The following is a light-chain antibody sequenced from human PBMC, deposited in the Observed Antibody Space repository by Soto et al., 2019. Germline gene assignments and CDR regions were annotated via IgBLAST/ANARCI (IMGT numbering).Light chain of an antibody. CDR2: EVN. CDR1: STDVGGYDY. Sequence: QSALTQPPSASGSPGQSVTISCTGTSTDVGGYDYVSWYQQQPGKVPKLMIYEVNKRPSGVPDRFSGSKSGNTASLTVSGLQAEDDADYYCTSYAGGNYVFGTGTKLTVL. V-gene: IGLV2-8*01. CDR3: TSYAGGNYV. J-gene: IGLJ1*01.